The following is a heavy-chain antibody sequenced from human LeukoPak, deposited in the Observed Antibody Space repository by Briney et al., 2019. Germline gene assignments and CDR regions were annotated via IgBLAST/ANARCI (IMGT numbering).Heavy chain of an antibody. Sequence: SETLSLTCAVDGGSFNTFYWSWIRQPPGKGLEWIGQINRYGSANYNPSLKSRVAISLDTSKNQFSLKVTSVTAADTAVYYCARDSPYSPHDSWGQGTLVTVSS. CDR2: INRYGSA. CDR3: ARDSPYSPHDS. J-gene: IGHJ4*02. D-gene: IGHD4-11*01. V-gene: IGHV4-34*01. CDR1: GGSFNTFY.